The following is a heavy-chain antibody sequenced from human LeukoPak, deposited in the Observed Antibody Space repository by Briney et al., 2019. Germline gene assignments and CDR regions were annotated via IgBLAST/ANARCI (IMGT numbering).Heavy chain of an antibody. Sequence: QPGGSLRLSCAASGFTFSHYNMNWVRQAPGKGLEWVSYISRSSTTIYYADSVKGRFTISRDGAKNSLYLQMNSLRDEDTAVYSCAKWSGDYPSYYLDYWGQGTLVTVSS. V-gene: IGHV3-48*02. CDR3: AKWSGDYPSYYLDY. CDR1: GFTFSHYN. J-gene: IGHJ4*02. D-gene: IGHD4-17*01. CDR2: ISRSSTTI.